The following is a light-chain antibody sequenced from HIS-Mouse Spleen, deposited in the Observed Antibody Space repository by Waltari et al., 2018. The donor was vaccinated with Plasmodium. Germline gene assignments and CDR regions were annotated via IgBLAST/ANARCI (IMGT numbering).Light chain of an antibody. CDR2: ANN. V-gene: IGLV1-51*01. J-gene: IGLJ2*01. CDR3: GTWDSSLSAGVV. Sequence: QSVLTQPPSVSAAPGQKVTISCSGRSSNIGNNYVSWSQQLPGTAPKLLIYANNKRPSGIPDRFSGSKSGTSATLGITGLQTGDEADYYCGTWDSSLSAGVVFGGGTKLTVL. CDR1: SSNIGNNY.